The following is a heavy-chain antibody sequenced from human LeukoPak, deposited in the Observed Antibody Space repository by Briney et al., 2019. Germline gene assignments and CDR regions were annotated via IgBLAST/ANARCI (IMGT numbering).Heavy chain of an antibody. J-gene: IGHJ3*02. CDR1: GGSFSGYY. CDR3: ARGKSRYCSSTSCYSAFDI. D-gene: IGHD2-2*02. V-gene: IGHV4-34*01. Sequence: PSETLSLTCAVYGGSFSGYYWNWIRQPPGKGLEWIGEINHSGSTNYNPSLKSRVTISVDTSKNQFSLKLSSVTAADTAVYYCARGKSRYCSSTSCYSAFDIWGQGTMVTVSS. CDR2: INHSGST.